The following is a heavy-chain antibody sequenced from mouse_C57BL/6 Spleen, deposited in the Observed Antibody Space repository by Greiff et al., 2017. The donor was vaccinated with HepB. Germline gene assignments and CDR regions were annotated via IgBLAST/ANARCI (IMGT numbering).Heavy chain of an antibody. CDR2: ICRGGST. CDR3: AKGNYYGSSYVGYAMDY. CDR1: GFSFTSYG. D-gene: IGHD1-1*01. V-gene: IGHV2-5*01. J-gene: IGHJ4*01. Sequence: QVQLKESGPGLVQPSQSLSITCTVSGFSFTSYGVHWVRQSPGKGLEWLGVICRGGSTDYNAAFISRLTTTKDNSTSQVFYKMSSVQAEDTAIYYCAKGNYYGSSYVGYAMDYWGQGTSVTVSS.